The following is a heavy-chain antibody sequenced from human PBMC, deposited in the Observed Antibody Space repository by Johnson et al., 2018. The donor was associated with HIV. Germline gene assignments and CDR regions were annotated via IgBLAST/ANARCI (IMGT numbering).Heavy chain of an antibody. V-gene: IGHV3-30-3*01. Sequence: VQLVESGGGVVQPGRSLSLSCAASGFTFSSYAMYWVRQAPGKGLEWVAFISYDGSNKYYADSVKGRFTISRDNSKNTLYLQMNSLRAEDTAVYYCARDEITMIVVAGDAFDIWGQGTMVTVSS. CDR3: ARDEITMIVVAGDAFDI. D-gene: IGHD3-22*01. CDR1: GFTFSSYA. CDR2: ISYDGSNK. J-gene: IGHJ3*02.